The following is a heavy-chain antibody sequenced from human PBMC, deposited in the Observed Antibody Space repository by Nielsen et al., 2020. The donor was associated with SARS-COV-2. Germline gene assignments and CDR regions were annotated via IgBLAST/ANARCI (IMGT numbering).Heavy chain of an antibody. V-gene: IGHV3-30*18. CDR1: GFTFSSYG. J-gene: IGHJ6*02. CDR3: AKKPAVYYYGMDV. Sequence: GESLKISCAASGFTFSSYGMHWVRQAPGKGLEWVAVISYDGSNKYYADSVKGRFTISRDNSKNTLYLQMNSLRAEDTAVYYCAKKPAVYYYGMDVWGQGTTVTVSS. D-gene: IGHD2-2*01. CDR2: ISYDGSNK.